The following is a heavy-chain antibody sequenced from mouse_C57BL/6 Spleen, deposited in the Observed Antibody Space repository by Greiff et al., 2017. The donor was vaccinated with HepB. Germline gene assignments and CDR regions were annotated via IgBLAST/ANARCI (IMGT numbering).Heavy chain of an antibody. V-gene: IGHV1-4*01. Sequence: VQGVESGAELARPGASVKMSCKASGYTFTSYTMHWVKQRPGQGLEWIGYINPSSGYTKYNQKFKDKATLTADKSSSTAYMQLSSLTSEDSAVYYCARLGVYGNYGWGQGTTLTVSS. J-gene: IGHJ2*01. D-gene: IGHD2-1*01. CDR3: ARLGVYGNYG. CDR1: GYTFTSYT. CDR2: INPSSGYT.